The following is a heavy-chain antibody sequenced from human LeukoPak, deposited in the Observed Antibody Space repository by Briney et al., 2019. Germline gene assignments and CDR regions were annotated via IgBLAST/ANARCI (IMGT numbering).Heavy chain of an antibody. Sequence: GGSLRLSCAASGFTFSTYSMNWVRQAPGKGLEWVAVISYDGSNKYYADSVKGRFTISRDNSKNTLYLQMNSLRAEDTAVYYCAKPTGMVRGVIIAYYFDYWGQGTLVTVSS. CDR1: GFTFSTYS. J-gene: IGHJ4*02. D-gene: IGHD3-10*01. CDR2: ISYDGSNK. CDR3: AKPTGMVRGVIIAYYFDY. V-gene: IGHV3-30*18.